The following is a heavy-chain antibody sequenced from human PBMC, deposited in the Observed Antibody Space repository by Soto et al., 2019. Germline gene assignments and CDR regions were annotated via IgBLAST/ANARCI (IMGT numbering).Heavy chain of an antibody. J-gene: IGHJ4*02. Sequence: EVRLVESGGGSVQPGMSLRLSCVGSAFNIPDRAMHWVRQAPGKGLEWVSGIYRNSARIDHADSVKGRSTISRDNAKNSLDPQMNTLPTEATAGYKFIRRMDAGAPDNWGQGTLVTVSS. CDR2: IYRNSARI. V-gene: IGHV3-9*01. CDR3: IRRMDAGAPDN. CDR1: AFNIPDRA. D-gene: IGHD2-2*02.